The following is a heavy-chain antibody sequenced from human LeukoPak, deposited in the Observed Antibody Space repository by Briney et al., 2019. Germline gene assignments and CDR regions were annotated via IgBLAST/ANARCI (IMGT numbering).Heavy chain of an antibody. CDR2: IDWENDK. CDR3: ARLKWGSKSFDY. V-gene: IGHV2-70*11. Sequence: SGPTLVDPTQTLTLTCTFSGFSLTASGMCVNWIRQPPGKALEWLARIDWENDKYYSTSLKTRLTISTDTPRNQVVLTMTNMDPVDTATYYCARLKWGSKSFDYWGQGTLVTVSS. D-gene: IGHD1-26*01. CDR1: GFSLTASGMC. J-gene: IGHJ4*02.